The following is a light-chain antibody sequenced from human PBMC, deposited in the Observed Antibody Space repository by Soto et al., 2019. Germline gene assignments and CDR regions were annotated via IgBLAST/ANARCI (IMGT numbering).Light chain of an antibody. Sequence: QSALTQPASVSGSPGQSITVSCTGTSSDVGGYKYVSWYQQHPGKAPKLMIYEVTNRPSGVSNRFSGSKSGNTASLTISGLQAEDEADYYCSSFTTRTTVVFGTGTKVTVL. V-gene: IGLV2-14*01. J-gene: IGLJ1*01. CDR3: SSFTTRTTVV. CDR2: EVT. CDR1: SSDVGGYKY.